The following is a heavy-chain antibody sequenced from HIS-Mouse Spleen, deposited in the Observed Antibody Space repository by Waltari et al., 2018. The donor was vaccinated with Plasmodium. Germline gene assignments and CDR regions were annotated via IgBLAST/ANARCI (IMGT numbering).Heavy chain of an antibody. V-gene: IGHV2-70*15. CDR1: GFSLSTSGMC. D-gene: IGHD6-6*01. CDR2: IDWDDDK. J-gene: IGHJ4*02. Sequence: QVTLRESGPALVKPTQTLTLTCTFSGFSLSTSGMCVSWIRQPPGKALEWLARIDWDDDKYYSTSLKTRLTISKETSKNQVVLTMTKMDPVDTATYYGARQKKRGQLGRGYFDYWGQGTLVTVSS. CDR3: ARQKKRGQLGRGYFDY.